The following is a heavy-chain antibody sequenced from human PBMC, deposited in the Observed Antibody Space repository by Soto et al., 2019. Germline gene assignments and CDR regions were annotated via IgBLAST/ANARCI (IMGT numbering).Heavy chain of an antibody. D-gene: IGHD3-22*01. CDR2: INHSGRT. J-gene: IGHJ3*02. V-gene: IGHV4-34*01. Sequence: QVHLQQWGAGLLKPSETLSLTCAVFGGSFSGYYWNWIRQPPGKGLEWIGEINHSGRTNYYWSLKRRVTISVDTSRNQCSLKLNSVTAADTAVYYCARSRYYDSSGYRALDAFDIWGQGTMVTVSS. CDR1: GGSFSGYY. CDR3: ARSRYYDSSGYRALDAFDI.